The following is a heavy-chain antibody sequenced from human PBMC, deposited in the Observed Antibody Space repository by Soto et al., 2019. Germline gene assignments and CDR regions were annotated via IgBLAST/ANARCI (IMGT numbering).Heavy chain of an antibody. J-gene: IGHJ4*02. D-gene: IGHD3-3*01. V-gene: IGHV3-33*01. CDR2: IWYDGSSK. CDR1: GFTFSSYG. Sequence: QEQLVESGGGVVQPGRSLRLSCAASGFTFSSYGMHWVRQAPGKGLEWVAVIWYDGSSKFYADSVKGRFTISRDNSKDSLYLQMSSLRADDTAVYYCARDQLDRHKPRENRYFDLWGQGTLFTVSS. CDR3: ARDQLDRHKPRENRYFDL.